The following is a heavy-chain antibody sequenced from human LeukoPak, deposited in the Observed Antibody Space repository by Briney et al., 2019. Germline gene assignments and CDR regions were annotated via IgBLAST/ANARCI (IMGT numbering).Heavy chain of an antibody. D-gene: IGHD1-26*01. J-gene: IGHJ4*02. V-gene: IGHV1-18*01. CDR1: GYTFTTYG. CDR3: ARDRETGSYYGIDY. CDR2: ISAYNGNA. Sequence: ASVKVSCKASGYTFTTYGITWVRQAPGQGLEWMGWISAYNGNANYAQKFQGRVTMTIDTSTSTAYMELTRLMSDDTAVYYCARDRETGSYYGIDYWGQGTLVTVSS.